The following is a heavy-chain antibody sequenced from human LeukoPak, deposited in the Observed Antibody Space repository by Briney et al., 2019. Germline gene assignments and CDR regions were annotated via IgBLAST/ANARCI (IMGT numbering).Heavy chain of an antibody. J-gene: IGHJ4*02. CDR1: GFTFSNYW. CDR3: AKGLWYYYDSSGYVDY. V-gene: IGHV3-7*01. D-gene: IGHD3-22*01. Sequence: PGGSLRLSCAASGFTFSNYWMSWVRQAPGKGLEWVANIKQDGSEKYYADSVKGRFTISRDNSKNTLYLQMNSLRAEDTAVYYCAKGLWYYYDSSGYVDYWGQGTLVTVSS. CDR2: IKQDGSEK.